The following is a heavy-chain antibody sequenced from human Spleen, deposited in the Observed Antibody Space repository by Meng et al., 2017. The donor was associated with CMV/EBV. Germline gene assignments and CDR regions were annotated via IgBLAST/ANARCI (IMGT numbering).Heavy chain of an antibody. V-gene: IGHV3-30*02. Sequence: GESLKISCVASGFRFSTSGIHWVRQAPGKGLEWVAFIWYDGTKNYYADSVKGRFTISRDNSNSKLYLQMNSLRIDDTAVYYCAKDRGEMGLFDYWGQGTLVTVSS. D-gene: IGHD3-10*01. J-gene: IGHJ4*02. CDR3: AKDRGEMGLFDY. CDR2: IWYDGTKN. CDR1: GFRFSTSG.